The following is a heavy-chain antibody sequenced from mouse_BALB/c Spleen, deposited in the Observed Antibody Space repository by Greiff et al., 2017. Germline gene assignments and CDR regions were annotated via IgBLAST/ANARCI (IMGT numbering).Heavy chain of an antibody. J-gene: IGHJ1*01. CDR3: ARDRVYYGNRYWYFDV. Sequence: PDKRLELVATINSNGGSTYYPDSVKGRFTISRDNAKNTLYLQMSSLKSEDTAMYYCARDRVYYGNRYWYFDVWGAGTTVTVSS. V-gene: IGHV5-6-3*01. CDR2: INSNGGST. D-gene: IGHD2-1*01.